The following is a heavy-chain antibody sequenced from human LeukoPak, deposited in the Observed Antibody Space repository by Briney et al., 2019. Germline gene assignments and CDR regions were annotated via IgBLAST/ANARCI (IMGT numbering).Heavy chain of an antibody. V-gene: IGHV1-69*06. D-gene: IGHD2-15*01. Sequence: ASVKVSCKASGGTFSSYAISWVRQAPGQGLEWMGGIIPIFGTANYAQKFQGRVTITADKSTSTAYMELSSLRSEDTAVYYCAREVCSGGSCYTESDWFDPWGQGTLVTVSS. CDR2: IIPIFGTA. CDR3: AREVCSGGSCYTESDWFDP. CDR1: GGTFSSYA. J-gene: IGHJ5*02.